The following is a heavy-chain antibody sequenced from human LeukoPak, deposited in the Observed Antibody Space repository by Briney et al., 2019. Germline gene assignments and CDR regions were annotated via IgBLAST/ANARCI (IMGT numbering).Heavy chain of an antibody. D-gene: IGHD1-1*01. CDR2: ISAYNGDT. CDR1: GYTFTNYG. CDR3: ARDLRTADSYNYYYGLDV. V-gene: IGHV1-18*01. J-gene: IGHJ6*02. Sequence: GASVKVSCKASGYTFTNYGVSWVRQAPGQGLEWMGWISAYNGDTNYAQKVQGRVIMTTDTSTTTAYMEVRSLRSDDTAVYYCARDLRTADSYNYYYGLDVWGQGTTVTVSS.